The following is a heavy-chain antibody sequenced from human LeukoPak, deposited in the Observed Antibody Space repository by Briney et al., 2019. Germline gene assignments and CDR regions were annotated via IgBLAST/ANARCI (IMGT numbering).Heavy chain of an antibody. V-gene: IGHV3-21*01. Sequence: GGSLRLSCAASGFTFSTYSMNWVRQAPGKGLEWVSSISSSSIYIYYADSVKGRFTISRDNAKNSLYLQMNSLRAEDTAVYYCARGGAWIQMTYMDVWGKGTTVTVSS. CDR2: ISSSSIYI. J-gene: IGHJ6*03. CDR1: GFTFSTYS. D-gene: IGHD5-18*01. CDR3: ARGGAWIQMTYMDV.